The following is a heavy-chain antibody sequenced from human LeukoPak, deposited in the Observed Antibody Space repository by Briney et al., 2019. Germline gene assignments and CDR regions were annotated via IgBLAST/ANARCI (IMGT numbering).Heavy chain of an antibody. CDR1: GGSISSYF. Sequence: PSGTLSLTCFISGGSISSYFWSWVRQPAGKGLEWIGRTYTSGTTNYNTSLMSRVTLSLDTSKNQFSLKLTSVTAADTAVYYCARHWGHGGYGDWGQGTLVTVSS. V-gene: IGHV4-4*07. J-gene: IGHJ4*02. CDR3: ARHWGHGGYGD. D-gene: IGHD4-23*01. CDR2: TYTSGTT.